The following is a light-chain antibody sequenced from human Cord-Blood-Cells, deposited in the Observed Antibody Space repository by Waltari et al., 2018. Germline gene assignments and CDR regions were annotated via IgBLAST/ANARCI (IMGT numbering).Light chain of an antibody. V-gene: IGLV2-14*03. CDR1: SSDVGGYNY. Sequence: QSALTQPASVSGSPGQSITISCPGTSSDVGGYNYAPWYHQHPGKAPKLIIYDFIKRPSGVSTRFSGSKSGNTASLTISGLQAEDEADYYCSSYTSSSTLVFGGGTKLTVL. CDR3: SSYTSSSTLV. CDR2: DFI. J-gene: IGLJ3*02.